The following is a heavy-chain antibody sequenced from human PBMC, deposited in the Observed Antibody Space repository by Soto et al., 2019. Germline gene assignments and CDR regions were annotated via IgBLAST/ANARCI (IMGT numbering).Heavy chain of an antibody. Sequence: PGGSLRLSCAASGFTFSSYSMNWVRQAPGKGLEWVSYISSSSSTIYYADSVKGRFTISRDNAKNSLYLQMNSLRAEDTAVYYCARDFGTGPSLAPAYWGQGPLVTLSS. CDR2: ISSSSSTI. J-gene: IGHJ4*02. CDR3: ARDFGTGPSLAPAY. D-gene: IGHD1-1*01. V-gene: IGHV3-48*01. CDR1: GFTFSSYS.